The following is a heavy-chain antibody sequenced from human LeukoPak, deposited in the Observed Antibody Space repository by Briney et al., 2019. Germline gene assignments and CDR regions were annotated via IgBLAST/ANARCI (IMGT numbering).Heavy chain of an antibody. V-gene: IGHV3-30*18. CDR3: AKDWIYGDSYYGMDV. CDR1: GFTFSAYG. D-gene: IGHD4-17*01. CDR2: ISYDGSNK. J-gene: IGHJ6*02. Sequence: GSLRLSCAASGFTFSAYGMHWGRPAPGKGLGGGGVISYDGSNKYYADSVKGRFTISRDNSKNTLYLQMNSLRAEDTAVYYCAKDWIYGDSYYGMDVWGQGTTVTVSS.